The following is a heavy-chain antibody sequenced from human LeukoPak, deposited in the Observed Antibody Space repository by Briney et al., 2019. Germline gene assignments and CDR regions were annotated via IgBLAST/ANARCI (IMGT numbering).Heavy chain of an antibody. Sequence: GGSLRLSCAASGLTFSTYNMNWVRQAPGKGLGWTSYITSRSGTMFYADSVKGRFTISRDNAKTSLYLQMTSLRAEDTAVYYCARGQDLVLLPPTTFDYWGQGTLVTVSS. CDR2: ITSRSGTM. J-gene: IGHJ4*02. D-gene: IGHD2-2*01. CDR1: GLTFSTYN. CDR3: ARGQDLVLLPPTTFDY. V-gene: IGHV3-48*04.